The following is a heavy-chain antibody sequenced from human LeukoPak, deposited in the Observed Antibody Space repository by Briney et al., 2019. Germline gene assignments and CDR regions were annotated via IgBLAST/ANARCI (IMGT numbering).Heavy chain of an antibody. CDR3: VKDPVAGPAVYAEYFHH. V-gene: IGHV3-64D*06. Sequence: PGGSLRLSCSASGFTLSSYAMHWVRQAPGNGLEYVSAISSNGGSTYYADSVKGRFTISRDNSKNTLYLQMSSLRAEDAALYYCVKDPVAGPAVYAEYFHHWGQGTLVTVSS. J-gene: IGHJ1*01. CDR2: ISSNGGST. CDR1: GFTLSSYA. D-gene: IGHD6-19*01.